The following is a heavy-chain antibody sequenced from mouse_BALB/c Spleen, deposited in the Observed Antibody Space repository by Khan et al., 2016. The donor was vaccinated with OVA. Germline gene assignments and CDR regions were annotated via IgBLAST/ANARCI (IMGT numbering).Heavy chain of an antibody. J-gene: IGHJ4*01. V-gene: IGHV5-6*01. CDR2: INSGGSYT. D-gene: IGHD2-1*01. CDR1: GFTFSGYG. Sequence: EVELVESGGDLVKPGGSLKLSCAASGFTFSGYGMSWVRQTPDKRLEWVGSINSGGSYTYYADSVKGRFTISRDNAKNNLYLQVSNLKSEDTAKYYCARQDMVTVYYYGMDYWGQGTSVIVSS. CDR3: ARQDMVTVYYYGMDY.